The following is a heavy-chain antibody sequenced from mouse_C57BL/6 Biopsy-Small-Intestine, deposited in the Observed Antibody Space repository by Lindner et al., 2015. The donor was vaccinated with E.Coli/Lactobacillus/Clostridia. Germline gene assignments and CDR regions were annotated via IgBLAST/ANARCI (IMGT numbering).Heavy chain of an antibody. J-gene: IGHJ2*01. D-gene: IGHD1-1*01. CDR2: INPNGDFT. CDR3: ARRGLITAVVAPDY. CDR1: GYTFTSYT. V-gene: IGHV1-4*01. Sequence: VQLQESGAELARPGASVKMSCKASGYTFTSYTMHWVKERPGQGLQWIGYINPNGDFTNYNQKFKDKATLTADKSSSTAYLQLNSLTSEDSAVYYCARRGLITAVVAPDYWGQGTTLTVSS.